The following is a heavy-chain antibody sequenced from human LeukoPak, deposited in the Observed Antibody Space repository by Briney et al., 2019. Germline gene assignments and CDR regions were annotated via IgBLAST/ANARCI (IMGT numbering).Heavy chain of an antibody. D-gene: IGHD6-19*01. CDR1: GGSIINHY. Sequence: PSETLSLTCTVSGGSIINHYWSWLRQPAGKGLEWLGRIYSSGSANYSPSLKSRVSMSIDTSNNHFSLNLTSVTAADTALYFCARDVRYASGWSTPESWGQGTLVTVSS. CDR2: IYSSGSA. J-gene: IGHJ5*02. CDR3: ARDVRYASGWSTPES. V-gene: IGHV4-4*07.